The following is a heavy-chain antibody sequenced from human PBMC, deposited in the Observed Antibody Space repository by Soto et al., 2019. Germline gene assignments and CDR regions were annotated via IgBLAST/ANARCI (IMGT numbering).Heavy chain of an antibody. D-gene: IGHD4-17*01. Sequence: PSETLSLTCTVSGGSISSGVYYWSWIRQHPGKGLEWIGYIYYSGNTYYNPSLKSRVTISVDTSKNQFSLKLSSVTAADTAVYYCARDRGDYGVDYWGQGTLVTVSS. CDR1: GGSISSGVYY. V-gene: IGHV4-31*03. CDR2: IYYSGNT. J-gene: IGHJ4*02. CDR3: ARDRGDYGVDY.